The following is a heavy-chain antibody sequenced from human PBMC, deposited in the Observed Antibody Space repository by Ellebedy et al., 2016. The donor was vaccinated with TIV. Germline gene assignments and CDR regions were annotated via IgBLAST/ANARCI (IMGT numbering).Heavy chain of an antibody. CDR3: AKGIEVAGTQKNWYFDL. CDR2: ISSADST. J-gene: IGHJ2*01. CDR1: GFTFSSYA. Sequence: GESLKISCAASGFTFSSYAMTWVRQAPGKGPEWVSSISSADSTYFADSVKGRFTISRDNSKNTVYLQMNNLRSEDTAVYYCAKGIEVAGTQKNWYFDLWGRGTLVTVSS. V-gene: IGHV3-23*01. D-gene: IGHD6-19*01.